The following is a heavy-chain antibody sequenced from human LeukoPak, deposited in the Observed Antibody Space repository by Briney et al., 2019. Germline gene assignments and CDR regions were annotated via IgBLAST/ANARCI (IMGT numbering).Heavy chain of an antibody. D-gene: IGHD2-15*01. CDR2: INPSGGST. J-gene: IGHJ4*02. CDR1: GYTFTSYY. CDR3: ARGREVVVAATLPYDY. V-gene: IGHV1-46*01. Sequence: ASVKVSCKASGYTFTSYYMHWVRQAPGQGLEWMGIINPSGGSTSYAQKFQGRVTITRNTSISTAYMELSSLRSEDTAVYYCARGREVVVAATLPYDYWGQGTLVTVSS.